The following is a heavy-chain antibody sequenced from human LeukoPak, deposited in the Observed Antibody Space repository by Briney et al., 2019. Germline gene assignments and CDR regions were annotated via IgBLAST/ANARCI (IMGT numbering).Heavy chain of an antibody. J-gene: IGHJ4*02. D-gene: IGHD6-13*01. CDR1: GYAFTGYY. Sequence: ASVKVSCKASGYAFTGYYIHWVRQAPGQGLEWMGWINPNSGGTNYAQKFQGRVTMTRDTSISTAYMELSRLRSDDTAVYYCARRGRAAAGPDPFDYWGQGTLVTVSS. CDR3: ARRGRAAAGPDPFDY. CDR2: INPNSGGT. V-gene: IGHV1-2*02.